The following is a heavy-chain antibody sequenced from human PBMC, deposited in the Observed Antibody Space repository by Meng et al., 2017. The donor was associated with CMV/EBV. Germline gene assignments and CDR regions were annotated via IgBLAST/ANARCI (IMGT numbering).Heavy chain of an antibody. CDR2: IKQDGSEK. D-gene: IGHD2-2*01. Sequence: GGSLRLSCAASGFTFSSYWMSWVRQAPGKGLEWVANIKQDGSEKYYVDSAKGRFTISRDNAKNSLYLQMNSLRAEDTTVYYCARALDLDSGYCSSTSCYYYYYGMDVWGQGTTVTVSS. V-gene: IGHV3-7*01. CDR3: ARALDLDSGYCSSTSCYYYYYGMDV. J-gene: IGHJ6*02. CDR1: GFTFSSYW.